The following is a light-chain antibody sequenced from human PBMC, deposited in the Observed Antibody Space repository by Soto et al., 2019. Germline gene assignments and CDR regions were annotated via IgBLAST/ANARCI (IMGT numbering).Light chain of an antibody. Sequence: QSVLNQPASVSGSTGQSSAISRTGTSSDVGAYDYVSWYQQHPDRAPRLVIYEVSNRPSGVSNRFSGSKSVNTATLTISGLQAEDEADYYCASHTTTNTRVFGTGTKVTVL. CDR1: SSDVGAYDY. V-gene: IGLV2-14*03. CDR2: EVS. J-gene: IGLJ1*01. CDR3: ASHTTTNTRV.